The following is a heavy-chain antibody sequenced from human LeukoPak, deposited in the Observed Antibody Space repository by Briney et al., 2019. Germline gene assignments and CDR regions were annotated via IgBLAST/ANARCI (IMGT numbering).Heavy chain of an antibody. V-gene: IGHV4-59*08. CDR2: IYYSGST. D-gene: IGHD6-13*01. Sequence: SETLSLTCTVSGGSISSYYWSWLRQPPGKGLEWIGYIYYSGSTNYNPSLKSRVTISVDTSKNQFSLRLSSVTAADTAVYYCARSHAGTWGYYYGMDVWGQGTTVTVSS. J-gene: IGHJ6*02. CDR3: ARSHAGTWGYYYGMDV. CDR1: GGSISSYY.